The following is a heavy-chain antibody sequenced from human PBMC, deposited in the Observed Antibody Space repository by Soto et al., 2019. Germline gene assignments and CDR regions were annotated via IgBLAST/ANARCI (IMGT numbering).Heavy chain of an antibody. Sequence: SETLSLTCTVSGGSISSSSYYWGWIRQPPGKGLEWIGSIYYSGSTYYNPSLKSRVTISVDTSKNQFSLKLSSVTAADTAVYYCAGIIAAAGQTGWFDPWGQGTLVTVSS. J-gene: IGHJ5*02. CDR2: IYYSGST. V-gene: IGHV4-39*01. D-gene: IGHD6-13*01. CDR1: GGSISSSSYY. CDR3: AGIIAAAGQTGWFDP.